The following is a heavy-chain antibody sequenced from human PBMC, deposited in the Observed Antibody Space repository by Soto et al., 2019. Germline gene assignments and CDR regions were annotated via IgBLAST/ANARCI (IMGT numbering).Heavy chain of an antibody. D-gene: IGHD2-2*01. J-gene: IGHJ4*02. Sequence: GGSLRLSCAASGFTFGNYAMSWVRQAPGKGLQWVSAIGGTGNNIYYADSVKGRFTISRDNAKNSLYLQMNSLRAEDTAVYYCARDRSEDIVVVPAAIVDYWGQGTLVTVSS. CDR3: ARDRSEDIVVVPAAIVDY. CDR2: IGGTGNNI. V-gene: IGHV3-21*01. CDR1: GFTFGNYA.